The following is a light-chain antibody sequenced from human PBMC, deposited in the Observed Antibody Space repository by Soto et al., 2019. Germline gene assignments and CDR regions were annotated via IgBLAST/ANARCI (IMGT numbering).Light chain of an antibody. J-gene: IGLJ1*01. V-gene: IGLV1-44*01. CDR2: SNN. Sequence: QSVLPQPPSASGTPGQRVTISFSGSSSNIGGNTVNWYQLLPGTAPKLLIYSNNQRPSGDPDRFSGSRSGTSASLAISGLQSDDESEYYCAVWDDSLSSYVFGTGTKLTVL. CDR1: SSNIGGNT. CDR3: AVWDDSLSSYV.